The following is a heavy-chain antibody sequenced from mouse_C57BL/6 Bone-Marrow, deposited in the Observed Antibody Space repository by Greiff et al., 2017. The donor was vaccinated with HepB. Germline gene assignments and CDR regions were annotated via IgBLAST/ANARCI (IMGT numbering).Heavy chain of an antibody. CDR3: TGGTYDYPLFAY. CDR1: GFTFSNYW. Sequence: EVKLEESGGGLVQPGGSMKLSCVASGFTFSNYWMNWVRQSPEKGLEWVAQIRLKSDNYATHYAESVKGRFTISRDDSKSSVYLQMNNLRAEDTGIYYCTGGTYDYPLFAYWGQGTLVTVSA. J-gene: IGHJ3*01. D-gene: IGHD2-4*01. CDR2: IRLKSDNYAT. V-gene: IGHV6-3*01.